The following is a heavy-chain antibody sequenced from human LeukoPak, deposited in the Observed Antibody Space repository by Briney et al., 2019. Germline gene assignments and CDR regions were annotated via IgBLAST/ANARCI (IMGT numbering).Heavy chain of an antibody. J-gene: IGHJ6*03. CDR3: AREVYNYGDYVEDYYYYMDV. CDR2: ICSSRSYI. Sequence: GSLRLSCAASGFTFSSYSMNWARPAPGEGREWVSSICSSRSYIYYADSEKGRFTISRDNAKSSLYLQMNSLRAEDTAVYYCAREVYNYGDYVEDYYYYMDVWGKGTTVTVSS. CDR1: GFTFSSYS. D-gene: IGHD4-17*01. V-gene: IGHV3-21*01.